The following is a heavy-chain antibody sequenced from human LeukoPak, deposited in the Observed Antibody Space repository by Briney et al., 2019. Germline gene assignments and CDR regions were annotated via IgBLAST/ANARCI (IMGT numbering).Heavy chain of an antibody. Sequence: PSETLSLTCTVSGGSISSSSYYWGWIRQPPGRGLEWIGNIYYSGSTYYNPSLKSRVTISVDTSKNQFSLKLSSVTAADTAVYYCARHASWFGKGNWFDPWGQGTLVTVSS. D-gene: IGHD3-10*01. J-gene: IGHJ5*02. CDR3: ARHASWFGKGNWFDP. V-gene: IGHV4-39*01. CDR1: GGSISSSSYY. CDR2: IYYSGST.